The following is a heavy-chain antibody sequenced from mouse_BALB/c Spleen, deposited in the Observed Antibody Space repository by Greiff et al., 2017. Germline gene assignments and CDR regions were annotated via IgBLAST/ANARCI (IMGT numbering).Heavy chain of an antibody. Sequence: ESGAELARPGASVKLSCKASGYTFTSYWMQWVKQRPGQGLEWIGAIYPGDGDTRYTQKFKGKATLTADKSSSTAYMQLSSLASEDSAVYYCARLEEYDVSWFAYWGQGTLVTVSA. CDR2: IYPGDGDT. V-gene: IGHV1-87*01. CDR1: GYTFTSYW. J-gene: IGHJ3*01. D-gene: IGHD2-14*01. CDR3: ARLEEYDVSWFAY.